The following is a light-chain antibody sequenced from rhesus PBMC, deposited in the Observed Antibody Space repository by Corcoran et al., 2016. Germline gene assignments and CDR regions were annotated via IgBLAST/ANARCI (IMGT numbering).Light chain of an antibody. J-gene: IGKJ2*01. CDR1: QGITND. CDR3: QHYYSTPYS. V-gene: IGKV1-25*01. Sequence: DIQMTQSPSSLSASVGDRVTSTCRASQGITNDLAWNQQKPGETPKRLIYEASSLQSGIPSRVSGSGSGTDFTLTISSLQSEDFATYYFQHYYSTPYSFSQGAKVEIE. CDR2: EAS.